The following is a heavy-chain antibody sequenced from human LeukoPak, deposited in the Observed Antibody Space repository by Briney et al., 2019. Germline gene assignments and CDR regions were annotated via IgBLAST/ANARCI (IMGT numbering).Heavy chain of an antibody. Sequence: PGGSLRLSCAASGFTFSSYGMHWVRQAPGKGLEWVAVIWYDGSNKYYADSVKGRFTISRDNSKNTLYLQMNYVRVEDTAIYYCADFGSGSYIFDYWGQGTLVTVSS. D-gene: IGHD3-10*01. CDR1: GFTFSSYG. J-gene: IGHJ4*02. CDR2: IWYDGSNK. CDR3: ADFGSGSYIFDY. V-gene: IGHV3-33*01.